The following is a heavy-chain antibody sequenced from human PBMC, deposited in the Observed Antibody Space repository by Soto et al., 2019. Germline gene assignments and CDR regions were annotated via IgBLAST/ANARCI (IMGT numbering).Heavy chain of an antibody. CDR1: GFTFSSYA. D-gene: IGHD6-19*01. CDR3: AKSIAVAGTYWYFDL. Sequence: GGSLRLSCAASGFTFSSYAMSWVRQAPGKGLEWVSAISGSGGSTYYADSVKGRFTISRDNSKNTLYLQMNSLRAEDTAVYYCAKSIAVAGTYWYFDLWGRGTLVTVSS. CDR2: ISGSGGST. V-gene: IGHV3-23*01. J-gene: IGHJ2*01.